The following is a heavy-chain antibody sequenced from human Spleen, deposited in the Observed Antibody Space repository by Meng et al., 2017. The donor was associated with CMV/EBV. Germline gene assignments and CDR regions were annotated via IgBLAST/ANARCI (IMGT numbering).Heavy chain of an antibody. J-gene: IGHJ4*02. CDR1: GGSISSYY. CDR2: IYTSGST. D-gene: IGHD6-13*01. Sequence: QVQLQESGPGLVKPSETLSLTCTVSGGSISSYYWSWIRQPAGKGLEWIGRIYTSGSTNYNPSLKSRVTMSVDTSKNQFSLKLSSVTAADTAVYYCARDATYSSSWQYYFDYWGQGTLVTVSS. CDR3: ARDATYSSSWQYYFDY. V-gene: IGHV4-4*07.